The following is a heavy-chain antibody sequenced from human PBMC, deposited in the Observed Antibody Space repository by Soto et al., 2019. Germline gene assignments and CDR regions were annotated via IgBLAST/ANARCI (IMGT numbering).Heavy chain of an antibody. CDR3: SWWLPPS. V-gene: IGHV3-48*02. CDR2: ISSSSSTI. Sequence: EVPLVESGGGLVQPGGSLRLSCAASGFTFSSYSMNWVRQAPGKGLEWVSYISSSSSTIYYADSVKGRFTISRDNAKNSLFLKITTGGDEDPVVYYFSWWLPPSGAQGPLVPVSS. J-gene: IGHJ4*02. CDR1: GFTFSSYS. D-gene: IGHD2-8*02.